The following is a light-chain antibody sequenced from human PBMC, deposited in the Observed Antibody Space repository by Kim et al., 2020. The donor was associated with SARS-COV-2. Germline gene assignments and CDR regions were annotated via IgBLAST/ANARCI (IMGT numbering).Light chain of an antibody. CDR3: QQRSNWPRTT. CDR2: DAS. Sequence: SPGEQATLSCRASQSVSSYLAWYQQKPGQALRLLIFDASNRATGIPARFSGSGSGTDFTLTISRLEPEDFAVYYCQQRSNWPRTTFGQGTRLEIK. V-gene: IGKV3-11*01. CDR1: QSVSSY. J-gene: IGKJ5*01.